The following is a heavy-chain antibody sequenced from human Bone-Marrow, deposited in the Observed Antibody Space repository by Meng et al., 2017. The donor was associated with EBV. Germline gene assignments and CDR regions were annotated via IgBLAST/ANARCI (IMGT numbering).Heavy chain of an antibody. CDR2: ISSSGNTI. CDR3: AKEIAAAGH. Sequence: QRVESGGGLVQPHGSLRLSCAAAGFTFSDYYMNWIRQAPGKGLEWVSYISSSGNTIYYSDAVKGRFTISRDNAKNSLYLQMNSLIAEDTAVYYCAKEIAAAGHWGQGTLVTVSS. V-gene: IGHV3-11*01. D-gene: IGHD6-13*01. CDR1: GFTFSDYY. J-gene: IGHJ4*02.